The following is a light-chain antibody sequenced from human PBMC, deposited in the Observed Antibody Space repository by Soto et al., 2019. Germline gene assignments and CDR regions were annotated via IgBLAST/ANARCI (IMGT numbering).Light chain of an antibody. Sequence: QSVLTQPPSVSAAPGQKVTISCSGSSANIGSNYVSWCQHLPGTAPKLVIYDNDRRPSEIPDRFSASKSGTSATLDITGLQTGDEADYYCGAWDGSLSVVLFGGGTKLTVL. CDR3: GAWDGSLSVVL. CDR1: SANIGSNY. V-gene: IGLV1-51*01. J-gene: IGLJ2*01. CDR2: DND.